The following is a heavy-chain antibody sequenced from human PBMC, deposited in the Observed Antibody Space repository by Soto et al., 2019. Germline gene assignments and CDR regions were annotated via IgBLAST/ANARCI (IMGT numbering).Heavy chain of an antibody. J-gene: IGHJ2*01. CDR2: ISWNSANI. D-gene: IGHD3-22*01. Sequence: GGSLRLSCEASGFTIGDSVRHWVRQAPGKGLEWVSGISWNSANIVYAGSVKGRFTISRDNAKNSLYLQMNSLRPEDTAFYYCARESRSSRYDGGFYSQYWYFDLWGPATLVTVS. CDR3: ARESRSSRYDGGFYSQYWYFDL. V-gene: IGHV3-9*01. CDR1: GFTIGDSV.